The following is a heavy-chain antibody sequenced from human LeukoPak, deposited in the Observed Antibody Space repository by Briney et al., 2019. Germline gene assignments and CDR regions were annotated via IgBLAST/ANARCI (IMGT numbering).Heavy chain of an antibody. V-gene: IGHV4-59*01. CDR2: IYYSGTT. J-gene: IGHJ4*02. CDR3: ARGSPVADL. CDR1: GGSMSSYY. D-gene: IGHD6-19*01. Sequence: SETLSLTCTVSGGSMSSYYWSWIRQPPGKGLEWIGYIYYSGTTDYNPSLKSRVTILVDTSKNQFSLKLSSVTAADTAVYYCARGSPVADLWGQGTLVTVSS.